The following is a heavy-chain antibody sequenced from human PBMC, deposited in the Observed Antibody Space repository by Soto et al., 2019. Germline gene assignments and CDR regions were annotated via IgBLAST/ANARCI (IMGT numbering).Heavy chain of an antibody. V-gene: IGHV3-74*01. Sequence: DVQLVESGGDLVQPGGSLRLSCAASGFTITNYWIHWVRQGPGKGLVWVSRMKSDDTTINYVDYADSVKGRFTISRDIAKNTLYLQMNSLRVDDTGIYYCARDLGLRAAFWGQGTLVTVSS. J-gene: IGHJ4*02. CDR2: MKSDDTTI. CDR1: GFTITNYW. D-gene: IGHD3-16*01. CDR3: ARDLGLRAAF.